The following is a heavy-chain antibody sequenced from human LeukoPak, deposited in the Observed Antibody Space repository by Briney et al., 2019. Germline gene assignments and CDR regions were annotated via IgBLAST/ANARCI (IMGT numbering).Heavy chain of an antibody. D-gene: IGHD3-3*01. J-gene: IGHJ6*02. CDR3: ARGGRYYDFWSGYHAPYYYGMDV. V-gene: IGHV1-69*13. CDR1: GGTCSSYA. Sequence: GASVKVSCKASGGTCSSYAISWVRQAPGQGLEWMGGIIPIFGTANYAQKFQGRVTITADESTSTAYMELSSLRSEDTAVYYCARGGRYYDFWSGYHAPYYYGMDVWGQGTTVTVSS. CDR2: IIPIFGTA.